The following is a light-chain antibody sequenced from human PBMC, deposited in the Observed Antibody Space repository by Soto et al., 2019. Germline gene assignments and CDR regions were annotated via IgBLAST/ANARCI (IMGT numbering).Light chain of an antibody. CDR1: SSDVGGYNY. CDR2: EVS. CDR3: LSYAETADV. Sequence: QSALTQPPSASGSPGQSVTISCAGTSSDVGGYNYVSWYQQYPGKVPKLMIYEVSERPSGVPDRFSGSKSGNTPFLTVSGLQAEDEADYHCLSYAETADVFGTGTKVTVL. J-gene: IGLJ1*01. V-gene: IGLV2-8*01.